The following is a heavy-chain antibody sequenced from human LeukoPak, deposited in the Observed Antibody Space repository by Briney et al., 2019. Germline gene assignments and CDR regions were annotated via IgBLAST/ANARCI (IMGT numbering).Heavy chain of an antibody. CDR3: ARLRLQYNWFDP. CDR1: GYTFTSYG. V-gene: IGHV1-18*01. D-gene: IGHD4-11*01. J-gene: IGHJ5*02. Sequence: ASVKVSCKASGYTFTSYGISWVRQAPGQGLEWMGWISAYNGHTNYAQKLQGRVTMTTDTSTSTPYMELRSLRSDDTAVYYCARLRLQYNWFDPWGQGTLVTVSS. CDR2: ISAYNGHT.